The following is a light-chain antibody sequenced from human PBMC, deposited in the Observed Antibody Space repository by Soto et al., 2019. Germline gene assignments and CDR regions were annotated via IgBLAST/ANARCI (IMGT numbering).Light chain of an antibody. CDR3: VSSYSTPS. Sequence: DIQMTQSPSSLSASVGDRVTITFRASQSISSYLNWYQQKPGKAPKLLIYAASSLQSGVPSRFSGSGSGTDFTLTIISLQPEDFATYNCVSSYSTPSFGQGTKV. V-gene: IGKV1-39*01. J-gene: IGKJ1*01. CDR2: AAS. CDR1: QSISSY.